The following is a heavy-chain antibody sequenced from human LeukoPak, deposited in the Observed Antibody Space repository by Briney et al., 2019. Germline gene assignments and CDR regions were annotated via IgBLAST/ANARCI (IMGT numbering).Heavy chain of an antibody. CDR2: IYYSGSTYYNPSL. V-gene: IGHV4-39*01. Sequence: SETLSLTCTVSGGSISSYYWGWIRQPPGKGLEWIVSIYYSGSTYYNPSLYYNPSLKSRVTMSVDTSKNQFSLKLSSVTAADTAVYYCARLSHYYSMDVWGQGTTVTVSS. CDR1: GGSISSYY. CDR3: ARLSHYYSMDV. J-gene: IGHJ6*02.